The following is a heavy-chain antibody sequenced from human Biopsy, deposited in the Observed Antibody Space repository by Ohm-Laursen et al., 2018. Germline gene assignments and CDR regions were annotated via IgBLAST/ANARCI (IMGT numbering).Heavy chain of an antibody. D-gene: IGHD1-26*01. CDR2: IIPIPNVA. CDR1: GDSFTSYA. J-gene: IGHJ5*02. V-gene: IGHV1-69*01. Sequence: SSVKVSCKASGDSFTSYAIGWVRQAPGQGLEWMGVIIPIPNVATYAQKFQGRITITADESTSTAYMELSSLTSDDTAVYFCARGEGSSWFDPWGHGTLVTVSS. CDR3: ARGEGSSWFDP.